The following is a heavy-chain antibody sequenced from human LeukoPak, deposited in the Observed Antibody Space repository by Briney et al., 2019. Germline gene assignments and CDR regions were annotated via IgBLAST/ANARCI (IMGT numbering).Heavy chain of an antibody. CDR3: ARQRWELARWFDP. CDR1: GGSITSSSYY. D-gene: IGHD1-26*01. Sequence: SETLSPTCTVSGGSITSSSYYWGWIRQPPGKGLEWSGSIYYSGSTYYNPSLKSRVNISVDTSKNQFYLRLSSVTAADTAVYYCARQRWELARWFDPWGQGTLVTVSS. V-gene: IGHV4-39*01. J-gene: IGHJ5*02. CDR2: IYYSGST.